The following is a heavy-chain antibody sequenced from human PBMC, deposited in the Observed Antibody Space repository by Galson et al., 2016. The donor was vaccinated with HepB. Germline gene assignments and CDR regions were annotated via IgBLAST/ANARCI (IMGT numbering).Heavy chain of an antibody. D-gene: IGHD4-11*01. Sequence: SLRLSCAASGFTFSSYGMHWVRQASDKGLEWVAFIRFDGSNQYYVDSVKDRFTISRDNSKNTVYLQMNSLRAEDTATYYCARDHYSRTYSSGMDVWGQGTTVTVSS. J-gene: IGHJ6*02. CDR2: IRFDGSNQ. V-gene: IGHV3-30*02. CDR1: GFTFSSYG. CDR3: ARDHYSRTYSSGMDV.